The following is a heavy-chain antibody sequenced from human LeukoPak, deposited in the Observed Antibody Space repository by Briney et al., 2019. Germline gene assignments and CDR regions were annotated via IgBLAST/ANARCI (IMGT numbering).Heavy chain of an antibody. Sequence: SGGSLRLSCAASGFTVSSNYMSWVRQAPGKGLEWVSLIYSGGITYYADSVKGRFTISRDNSKNTLYLQMNSLRVEDTAVYYCARDRGTDYDILTGYDYWGQGTLATVSS. V-gene: IGHV3-66*01. CDR1: GFTVSSNY. D-gene: IGHD3-9*01. CDR2: IYSGGIT. J-gene: IGHJ4*02. CDR3: ARDRGTDYDILTGYDY.